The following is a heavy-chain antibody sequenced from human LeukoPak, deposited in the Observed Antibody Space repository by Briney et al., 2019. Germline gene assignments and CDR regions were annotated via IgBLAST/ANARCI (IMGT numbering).Heavy chain of an antibody. V-gene: IGHV3-7*01. J-gene: IGHJ4*02. Sequence: GGSLRLSCAASGFTFSSYWMSWVRQAPGKGLEWVANIKQDGSEKNSVDSMKGRFTISRDNAKKSLHLQMNSLRAEDTAVYYCAKGIYYDSSGYYDYWGQGTLVTVSS. CDR2: IKQDGSEK. CDR1: GFTFSSYW. CDR3: AKGIYYDSSGYYDY. D-gene: IGHD3-22*01.